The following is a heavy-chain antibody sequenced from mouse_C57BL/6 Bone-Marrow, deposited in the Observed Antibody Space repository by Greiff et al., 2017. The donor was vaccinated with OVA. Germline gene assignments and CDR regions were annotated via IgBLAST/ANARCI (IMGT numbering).Heavy chain of an antibody. V-gene: IGHV5-16*01. CDR1: GFTFSDYY. J-gene: IGHJ2*01. CDR2: INYDGSST. D-gene: IGHD1-1*01. Sequence: EVQRVESEGGLVQPGSSMKLSCTASGFTFSDYYMAWVRQVPEKGLEWVANINYDGSSTYYLDSLKSRFIISRDNAKNILYLQMSSLKSEDTATYYCARAPYYYGSTNYFDYWGQGTTLTVSS. CDR3: ARAPYYYGSTNYFDY.